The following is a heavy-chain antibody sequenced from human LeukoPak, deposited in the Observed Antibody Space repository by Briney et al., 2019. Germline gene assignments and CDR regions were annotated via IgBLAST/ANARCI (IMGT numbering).Heavy chain of an antibody. CDR3: ARAEDRDDFWNYYMDV. V-gene: IGHV1-18*01. CDR1: GYTFTSYG. CDR2: ISAYNGNT. Sequence: ASVKVSCKASGYTFTSYGISWVRQAPGQGLEWMGWISAYNGNTNYAQKLQGRVTMTTATSTSTAYMELRSLRSDDTAVYYCARAEDRDDFWNYYMDVWGKGTTVTVSS. J-gene: IGHJ6*03. D-gene: IGHD3-3*01.